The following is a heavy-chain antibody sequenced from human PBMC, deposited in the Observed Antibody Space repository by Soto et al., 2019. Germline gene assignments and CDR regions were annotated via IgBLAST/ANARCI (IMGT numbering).Heavy chain of an antibody. V-gene: IGHV3-7*03. J-gene: IGHJ6*02. Sequence: EVQLVESGGGLVQPGGSLRLSCAASGFTFSSYWMSWVRQAPGKGLEWVANIKQDGSEKYYVDSVKGRFTISRDNAKNSLYLQMNSLRAEDTAVYYCARVKQTYYDFWSGYYSWYYYYGMDVWDQGTTVTVSS. D-gene: IGHD3-3*01. CDR2: IKQDGSEK. CDR1: GFTFSSYW. CDR3: ARVKQTYYDFWSGYYSWYYYYGMDV.